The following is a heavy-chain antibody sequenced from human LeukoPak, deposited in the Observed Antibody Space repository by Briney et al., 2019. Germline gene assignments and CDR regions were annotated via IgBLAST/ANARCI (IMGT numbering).Heavy chain of an antibody. V-gene: IGHV4-34*01. Sequence: SETLSLTCAVYVGSFSGYYWSWIRQPPGKGLEWIGEINHSGSTNYNPSLKSRVTISVDTSKNQFSLKLTSVTAADTAVYCCARVHYHYDSSGPEWWFDPWGQGTLVTVSS. J-gene: IGHJ5*02. CDR2: INHSGST. CDR3: ARVHYHYDSSGPEWWFDP. CDR1: VGSFSGYY. D-gene: IGHD3-22*01.